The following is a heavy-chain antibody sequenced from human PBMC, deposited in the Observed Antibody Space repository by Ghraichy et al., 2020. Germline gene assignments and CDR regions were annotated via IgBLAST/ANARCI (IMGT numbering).Heavy chain of an antibody. Sequence: ASVKVACKASGYNFSSYGISWVRQAPGQGLEWMGWISAYNGNTNYAQNLQGRVTMTPDTSTSTAYMELRRLRSDDTAVEYCARDVALDSWGQGTLVTVSS. CDR1: GYNFSSYG. CDR3: ARDVALDS. CDR2: ISAYNGNT. J-gene: IGHJ4*02. V-gene: IGHV1-18*04.